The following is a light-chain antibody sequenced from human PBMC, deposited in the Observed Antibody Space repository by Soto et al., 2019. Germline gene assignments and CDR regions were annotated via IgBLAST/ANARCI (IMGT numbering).Light chain of an antibody. J-gene: IGKJ2*03. CDR2: SAS. V-gene: IGKV1-39*01. CDR3: QQSYSTPHS. Sequence: DIQMTQSPSSLSASVGDSVTITCRASQSMSTYLNRYQQKPGKTPKLLIYSASTLQSGVPSRFSGSGSGTDFTLTISSLLPEDFATYYCQQSYSTPHSFGLGTKLEIK. CDR1: QSMSTY.